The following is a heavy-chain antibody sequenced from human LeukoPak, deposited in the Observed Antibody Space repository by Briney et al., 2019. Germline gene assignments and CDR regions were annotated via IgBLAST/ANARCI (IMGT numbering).Heavy chain of an antibody. V-gene: IGHV3-49*03. Sequence: GGSLRLSCTASGFTFGDYAMSWFRQAPGKGLEWVGFIRSKAYGGTTEYAASVKGRFTISRDDSKSIAYLQMNSLKTEDTAVYYCTRDSPYSSGWYEVFDYWGQGTLVTVSS. CDR2: IRSKAYGGTT. CDR1: GFTFGDYA. D-gene: IGHD6-19*01. CDR3: TRDSPYSSGWYEVFDY. J-gene: IGHJ4*02.